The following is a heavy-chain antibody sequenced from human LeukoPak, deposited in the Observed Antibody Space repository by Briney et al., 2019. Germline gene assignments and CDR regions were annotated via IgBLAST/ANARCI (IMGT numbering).Heavy chain of an antibody. J-gene: IGHJ6*03. D-gene: IGHD1-14*01. CDR3: ARGAGGTTDYYYYMDV. CDR2: IYYSGST. V-gene: IGHV4-59*01. CDR1: GGSISSYY. Sequence: SETLSLTCTVSGGSISSYYRSWIRQPPGKGLEWIGYIYYSGSTNYNPSLKSRVTISVDTSKNQFSLKLSSVTAADTAVYYCARGAGGTTDYYYYMDVWGKGTTVTVSS.